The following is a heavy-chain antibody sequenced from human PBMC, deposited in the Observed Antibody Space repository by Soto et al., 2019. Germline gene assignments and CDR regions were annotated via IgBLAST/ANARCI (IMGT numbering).Heavy chain of an antibody. V-gene: IGHV3-30*18. CDR1: GFTFSSYG. J-gene: IGHJ4*02. CDR2: ISYEGSNK. Sequence: GGSLRLSCAASGFTFSSYGMHWVRQAPGKGLEWVAVISYEGSNKYYADSVKGRFTISRDNSKNTLYLQMNSLRAEDTAVYYCAKEFTATGNFDYWGQGTLVTVSS. CDR3: AKEFTATGNFDY. D-gene: IGHD5-18*01.